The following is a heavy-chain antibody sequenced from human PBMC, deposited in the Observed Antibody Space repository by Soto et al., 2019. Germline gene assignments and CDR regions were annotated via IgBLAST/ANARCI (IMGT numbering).Heavy chain of an antibody. CDR3: AKLTYTRSTYYYYMDV. V-gene: IGHV3-23*01. D-gene: IGHD6-6*01. CDR2: ISISGGTT. J-gene: IGHJ6*03. Sequence: GGSLRLSCAASGFTFDNYAMSWVRRALGKGLEWVSSISISGGTTYYADSVKGRFTISRDNSKNTVYLQMKSLRAEDKAVYYCAKLTYTRSTYYYYMDVWGKGTTVTVSS. CDR1: GFTFDNYA.